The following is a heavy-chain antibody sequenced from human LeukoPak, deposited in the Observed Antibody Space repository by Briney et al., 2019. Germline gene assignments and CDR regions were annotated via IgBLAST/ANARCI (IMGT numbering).Heavy chain of an antibody. V-gene: IGHV1-69*05. J-gene: IGHJ4*02. D-gene: IGHD3-22*01. CDR2: IIPIFGTA. CDR1: GGTFSSYA. CDR3: ASGYYYDSRGYLTYFDY. Sequence: SVKVSCKASGGTFSSYAISWVRQAPGQGLEWMGGIIPIFGTANYAQKFQGRVTITTDESTSAAYMELSSLRSEDTAVYYCASGYYYDSRGYLTYFDYWGQGTLVTVSS.